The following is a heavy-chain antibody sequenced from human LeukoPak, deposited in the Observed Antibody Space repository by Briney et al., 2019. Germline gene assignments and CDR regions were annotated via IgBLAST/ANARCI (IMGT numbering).Heavy chain of an antibody. D-gene: IGHD6-19*01. CDR1: GGAISSYY. CDR2: IYYSGST. Sequence: SETLSLTCTVSGGAISSYYWSWIRQPPGKGREWIGYIYYSGSTNYNPSLKSRVTISVDTSKNQFSLKLSSVTAADTAVYYCARDLYSSGWYGVFDYWGQGTLVTVSS. J-gene: IGHJ4*02. CDR3: ARDLYSSGWYGVFDY. V-gene: IGHV4-59*08.